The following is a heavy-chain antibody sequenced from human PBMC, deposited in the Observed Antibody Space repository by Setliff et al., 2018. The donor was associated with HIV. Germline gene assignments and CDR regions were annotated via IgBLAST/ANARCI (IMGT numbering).Heavy chain of an antibody. D-gene: IGHD3-10*01. J-gene: IGHJ6*03. CDR3: ARGRNYGSPYFYYMDV. Sequence: SETLSLTCTVSGGSISTYYWSWIRQPPGKGLEWLGEIDHTGSTNYNLSLKSRITMAADPSKNQFSLKVRSVIAADTALYYCARGRNYGSPYFYYMDVWATGTTVTVSS. CDR2: IDHTGST. CDR1: GGSISTYY. V-gene: IGHV4-34*01.